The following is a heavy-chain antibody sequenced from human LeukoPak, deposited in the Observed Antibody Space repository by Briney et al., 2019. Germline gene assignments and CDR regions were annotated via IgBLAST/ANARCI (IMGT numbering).Heavy chain of an antibody. CDR2: ISWGSGIK. V-gene: IGHV3-9*01. Sequence: GGSLRLSCAASGFTFSSYGMSWVRQVPGKGLEWVSGISWGSGIKAYADSLKGRATISRDNVERSLYLQMNSLRPEDTAFYYCVKDMYTYGPPNFDHWGQGTLVAVSS. CDR1: GFTFSSYG. J-gene: IGHJ4*02. D-gene: IGHD3-16*01. CDR3: VKDMYTYGPPNFDH.